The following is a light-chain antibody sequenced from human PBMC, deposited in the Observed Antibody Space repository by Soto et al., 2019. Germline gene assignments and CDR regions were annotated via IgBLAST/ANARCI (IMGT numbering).Light chain of an antibody. Sequence: QSALTQPRSVSGSPGQSVTISCTGTGSDVGGYNYVSWYQQHPGKAPKLMIYDVSKRPSGIPDRFSGSKSGNTASLTISGLQAEDEADYYCCSYAGSHTVIFGGGTKLTVL. CDR3: CSYAGSHTVI. CDR1: GSDVGGYNY. V-gene: IGLV2-11*01. J-gene: IGLJ2*01. CDR2: DVS.